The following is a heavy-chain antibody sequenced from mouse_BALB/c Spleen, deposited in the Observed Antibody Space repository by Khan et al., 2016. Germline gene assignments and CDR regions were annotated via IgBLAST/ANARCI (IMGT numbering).Heavy chain of an antibody. CDR3: TRDGYFDV. V-gene: IGHV6-6*02. J-gene: IGHJ1*01. Sequence: EVKLEESGGGLVQPGGFMKLSCVASGFTFSNYWMNWVRQSPEKGLEWVAEIRLKSNNYATHYAVSVNGRFTISTDDSKRSVYLRMNNLKAEDTGIYYCTRDGYFDVWGAGTTVTVSS. CDR1: GFTFSNYW. CDR2: IRLKSNNYAT.